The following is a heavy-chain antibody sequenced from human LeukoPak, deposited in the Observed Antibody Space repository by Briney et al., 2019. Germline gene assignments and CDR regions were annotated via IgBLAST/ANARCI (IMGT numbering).Heavy chain of an antibody. CDR1: GYIFTTTW. CDR3: ARRAGSSGKFDP. J-gene: IGHJ5*02. Sequence: GESLKISCKGSGYIFTTTWISWIRQMPGKGLEWMGRIDPSDSETNYSPSFQGHVTISVDKSISTAYLQWSSLKASDTAMYYCARRAGSSGKFDPWGQGTLVIVSS. CDR2: IDPSDSET. D-gene: IGHD6-19*01. V-gene: IGHV5-10-1*01.